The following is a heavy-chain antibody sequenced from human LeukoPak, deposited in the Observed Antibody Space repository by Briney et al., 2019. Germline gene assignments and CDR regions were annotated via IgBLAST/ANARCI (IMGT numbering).Heavy chain of an antibody. V-gene: IGHV1-46*01. CDR1: GYTFTSNY. J-gene: IGHJ4*02. CDR2: IYSRDGST. Sequence: ASVKVSCKASGYTFTSNYIHWVRQAPGQGLEWMGMIYSRDGSTSYAQKFQGRVTVTRDTSTSTVHMELSGLRSEDTAVYYCARDQEGFDYWGQGTLVTVSS. CDR3: ARDQEGFDY.